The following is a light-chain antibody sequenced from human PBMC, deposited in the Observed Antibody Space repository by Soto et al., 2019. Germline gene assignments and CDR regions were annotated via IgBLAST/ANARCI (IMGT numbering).Light chain of an antibody. J-gene: IGKJ4*01. Sequence: DIVMTQSPATLSVSLGERATLSCRASQSVSSNLAWYQQKPGQAPRLLIYVASTRATGIPARFSGSGSGTEFTLTISSLQSEDFAVYYCQQYNNWPLTFGGGTKVEIK. V-gene: IGKV3-15*01. CDR2: VAS. CDR3: QQYNNWPLT. CDR1: QSVSSN.